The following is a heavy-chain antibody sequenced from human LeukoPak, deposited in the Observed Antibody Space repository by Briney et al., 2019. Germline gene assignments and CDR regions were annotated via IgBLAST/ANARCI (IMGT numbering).Heavy chain of an antibody. CDR1: GGSISSGGYY. CDR3: ASSLVIDDAFDI. Sequence: SETLSLTCTVSGGSISSGGYYWSWIRQPPGKGLEWIGYIYHSGSTYYNPSLKSRVAISVDRSKNQFSLKLSSVTAADTAVYYCASSLVIDDAFDIWGQGTMVTVSS. CDR2: IYHSGST. V-gene: IGHV4-30-2*01. D-gene: IGHD3-10*01. J-gene: IGHJ3*02.